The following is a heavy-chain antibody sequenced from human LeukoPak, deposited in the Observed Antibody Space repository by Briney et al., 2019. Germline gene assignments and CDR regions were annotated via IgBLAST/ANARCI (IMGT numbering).Heavy chain of an antibody. CDR2: IKSKTDGGTT. CDR3: TTDDYYDSSGYYLPIDY. V-gene: IGHV3-15*01. D-gene: IGHD3-22*01. CDR1: GFTFSNAW. J-gene: IGHJ4*02. Sequence: GGSLRLSCAASGFTFSNAWMSWVRQAPGKGLEGVGRIKSKTDGGTTDYAAPVKGRFTISRDDSKNTRYLQMNSLKTEDTAVYYCTTDDYYDSSGYYLPIDYWGQGTLVTVSS.